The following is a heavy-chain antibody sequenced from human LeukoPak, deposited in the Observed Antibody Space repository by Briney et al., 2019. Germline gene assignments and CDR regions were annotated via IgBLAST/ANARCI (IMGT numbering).Heavy chain of an antibody. Sequence: PSETLSLTCTVTGGSISSGDYYWSWLRQPPGKGMEWIASIYSGGMTFYSPSLKSRLTISADTSRNHFSLRLSSVTAADTALYICARHFDHPTAYFDSWGQGSLVTASS. J-gene: IGHJ4*02. V-gene: IGHV4-39*01. D-gene: IGHD1-14*01. CDR3: ARHFDHPTAYFDS. CDR1: GGSISSGDYY. CDR2: IYSGGMT.